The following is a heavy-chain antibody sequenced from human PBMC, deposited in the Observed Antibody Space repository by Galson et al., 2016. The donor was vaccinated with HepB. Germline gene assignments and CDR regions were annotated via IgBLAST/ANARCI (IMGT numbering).Heavy chain of an antibody. D-gene: IGHD3-16*02. J-gene: IGHJ4*02. V-gene: IGHV3-48*04. Sequence: SLRLSCAASGFTFSSYNMEWVRQAPGKGLEWVSYISSSSRTIYYADSVKGRFTISRDNTKNSLYLQMNSLRADDTAVYYCARAPTMITFGGLIVGDLDYWGQGTLVTVSS. CDR1: GFTFSSYN. CDR2: ISSSSRTI. CDR3: ARAPTMITFGGLIVGDLDY.